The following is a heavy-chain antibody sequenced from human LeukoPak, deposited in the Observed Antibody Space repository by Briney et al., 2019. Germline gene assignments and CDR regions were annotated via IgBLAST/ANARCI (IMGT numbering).Heavy chain of an antibody. CDR3: ARSARGGDWVSDAFDI. D-gene: IGHD2-21*02. J-gene: IGHJ3*02. Sequence: RGGSLRLSCAASGLTFINAWMDSVRQAPGKGLECVGRIKGKTDGGTTEFAANVKGRFTISRDDSRNTLYLQMNSLRAEDTAVYYCARSARGGDWVSDAFDIWGQGTMVTVSS. CDR1: GLTFINAW. V-gene: IGHV3-15*01. CDR2: IKGKTDGGTT.